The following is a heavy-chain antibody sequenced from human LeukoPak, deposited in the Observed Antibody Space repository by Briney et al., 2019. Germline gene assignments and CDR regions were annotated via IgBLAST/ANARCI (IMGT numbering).Heavy chain of an antibody. CDR1: GFTFSSYS. CDR3: ARVWGLAVAGGEIEY. V-gene: IGHV3-48*02. Sequence: GGSLRLSCAASGFTFSSYSMNWVRQAPGKGLEWVSYISSSGTTIYYADSVKGRFTISRDNAKNSLYMQMNSLRDEDTAVYYCARVWGLAVAGGEIEYWGQGTLVTVSS. D-gene: IGHD6-13*01. J-gene: IGHJ4*02. CDR2: ISSSGTTI.